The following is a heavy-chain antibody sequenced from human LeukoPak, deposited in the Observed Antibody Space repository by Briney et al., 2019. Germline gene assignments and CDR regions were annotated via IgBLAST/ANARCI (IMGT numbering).Heavy chain of an antibody. V-gene: IGHV4-61*02. D-gene: IGHD3-10*01. CDR3: ARMKLIRGVISPFDY. Sequence: PSETLSLTCTVSGGSISSGSYYWSWIRQPAGKGLEWIGRIYTSGSTNYNPSLKSRVTISVDTSKNQFSLKLSSVTAADTAVYYCARMKLIRGVISPFDYWGQGTLVTVSS. CDR2: IYTSGST. J-gene: IGHJ4*02. CDR1: GGSISSGSYY.